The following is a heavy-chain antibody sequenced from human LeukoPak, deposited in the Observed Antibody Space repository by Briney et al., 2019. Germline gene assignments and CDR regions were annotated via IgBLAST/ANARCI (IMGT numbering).Heavy chain of an antibody. D-gene: IGHD3-9*01. J-gene: IGHJ4*02. V-gene: IGHV1-69*04. CDR2: IIPILGIA. CDR3: ARAPAYYDILTGLRGHFDY. CDR1: GGTFSSYA. Sequence: GASVKVSCKASGGTFSSYAISWVRQAPGQGLEWMGRIIPILGIANYAQKFQGRVTITADKSTSTAYMELSSLRSEDTAVYYCARAPAYYDILTGLRGHFDYWGQGTLVTVSS.